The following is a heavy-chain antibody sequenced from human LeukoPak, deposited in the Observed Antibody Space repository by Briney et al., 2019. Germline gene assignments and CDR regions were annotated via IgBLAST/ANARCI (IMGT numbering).Heavy chain of an antibody. CDR3: AKGPIFGVVIKGTYFDY. V-gene: IGHV3-23*01. Sequence: QPGGSLRLSCGASGFTFSSYAMSGVRQARGKGLEWVSAISGSGGSTYYADSVKGRFTISRDNSKNTLYLQMNSLRAEDTAVYYCAKGPIFGVVIKGTYFDYWGQGTLVTVSS. CDR1: GFTFSSYA. J-gene: IGHJ4*02. CDR2: ISGSGGST. D-gene: IGHD3-3*01.